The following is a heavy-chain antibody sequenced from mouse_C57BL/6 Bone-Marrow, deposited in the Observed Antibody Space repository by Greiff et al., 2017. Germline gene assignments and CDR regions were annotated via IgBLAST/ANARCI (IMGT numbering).Heavy chain of an antibody. V-gene: IGHV5-16*01. Sequence: EVKLVESEGGLVQPGSSMKLSCTASGFTFSDYYMAWVRQVPEKGLEWVANINYDGSSTYYLDSLKSHFIISRDNAKNNLYLQMSSLKSEDTATYYCARAPYVDYWGQGTTLTVSS. CDR2: INYDGSST. CDR1: GFTFSDYY. CDR3: ARAPYVDY. J-gene: IGHJ2*01.